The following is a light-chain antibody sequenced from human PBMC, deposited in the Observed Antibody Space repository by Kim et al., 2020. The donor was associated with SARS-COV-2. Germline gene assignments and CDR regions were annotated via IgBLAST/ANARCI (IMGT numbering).Light chain of an antibody. J-gene: IGLJ3*02. CDR1: KMGDKY. CDR2: QDS. V-gene: IGLV3-1*01. Sequence: SYELTQPPSVSVSPGQTASITCSGDKMGDKYACWYQQKPGQSPVLVIYQDSKRPSGIPERFSGSNSGNTATLTISGTQAMAEADYYCQACDSSTAWVFGG. CDR3: QACDSSTAWV.